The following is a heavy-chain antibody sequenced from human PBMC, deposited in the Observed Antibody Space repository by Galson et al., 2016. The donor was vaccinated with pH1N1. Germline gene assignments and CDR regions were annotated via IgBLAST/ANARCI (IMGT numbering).Heavy chain of an antibody. Sequence: SVKVSCKASGGIFHNYAISWVRQAPGEGLEWMGGIKPLYGAAIYAQKFQGRLPVTAEGSTAYLELTGLRSGDTATYYRACPYCDSFSCYRYLDHWGQGTPVTVSS. J-gene: IGHJ4*02. CDR2: IKPLYGAA. D-gene: IGHD2-21*01. CDR1: GGIFHNYA. CDR3: ACPYCDSFSCYRYLDH. V-gene: IGHV1-69*13.